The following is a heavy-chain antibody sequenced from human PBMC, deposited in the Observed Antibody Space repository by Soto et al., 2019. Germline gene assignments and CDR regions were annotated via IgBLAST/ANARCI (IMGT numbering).Heavy chain of an antibody. CDR2: IYYSGST. CDR3: ATQEVGGSYVYTFDP. CDR1: GGSISSSNYY. Sequence: SETLSLTCTVSGGSISSSNYYWGWIRQPRGKGLEWIGSIYYSGSTYYNPSLKSRVTISVDTSKNQFSLKLSSVTAADTAVYYCATQEVGGSYVYTFDPWGQGTLVTVSS. V-gene: IGHV4-39*01. J-gene: IGHJ5*02. D-gene: IGHD1-26*01.